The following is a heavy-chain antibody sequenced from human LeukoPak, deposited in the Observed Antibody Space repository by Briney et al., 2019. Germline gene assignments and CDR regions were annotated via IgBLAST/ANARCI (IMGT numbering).Heavy chain of an antibody. J-gene: IGHJ4*02. CDR3: ARHGADYGDYVLDY. CDR1: GGSFSGYY. Sequence: SETLSLTCAVYGGSFSGYYWSWIRQPPGKGLEWIGSIYYSGSTYYNPSLKSRVTISVDTSKNQFSLKLSSVTAADTAVYYCARHGADYGDYVLDYWGQGTLVTVSS. CDR2: IYYSGST. V-gene: IGHV4-34*01. D-gene: IGHD4-17*01.